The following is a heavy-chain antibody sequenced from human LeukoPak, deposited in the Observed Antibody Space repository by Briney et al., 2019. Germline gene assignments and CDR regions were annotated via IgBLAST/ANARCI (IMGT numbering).Heavy chain of an antibody. CDR2: ISGSGGKT. V-gene: IGHV3-23*01. CDR3: AKIAAAGLNFDY. D-gene: IGHD6-13*01. CDR1: GFTFSSYF. Sequence: GGSLRLSCAASGFTFSSYFMSWVRQAPGKGLEWVSSISGSGGKTYYTDSVKGRFTISRDNSKNTLYLQMNSLRAEDTAVYYCAKIAAAGLNFDYWGQGTLVTVSS. J-gene: IGHJ4*02.